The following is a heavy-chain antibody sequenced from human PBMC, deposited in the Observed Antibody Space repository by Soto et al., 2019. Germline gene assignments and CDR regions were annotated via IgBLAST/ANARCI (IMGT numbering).Heavy chain of an antibody. CDR2: VYYSGST. V-gene: IGHV4-31*03. CDR1: GGSISSDGYY. J-gene: IGHJ5*01. D-gene: IGHD5-18*01. CDR3: ARGRGIQLWLPALDT. Sequence: QVQLQESGPGLVKPSQTLSLTCTVSGGSISSDGYYWSWIRQHPGKGLEWIGYVYYSGSTYYNPSLRSRVTISVDTSKSQFSLKLTSMTAADTAVYYCARGRGIQLWLPALDTWGHGTLVTVSS.